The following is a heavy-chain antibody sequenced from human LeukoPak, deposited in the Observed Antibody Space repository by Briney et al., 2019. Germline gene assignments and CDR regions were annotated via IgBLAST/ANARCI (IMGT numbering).Heavy chain of an antibody. V-gene: IGHV4-34*01. CDR3: ASAKSEGDAFDI. Sequence: SEILSLTCAVYGGSFSGYYWSWIRQPPGKGLEWIGEIYHSGSTNYNPSLKSRVTISVDKSKNQFSLKLSSVTAADTAVYYCASAKSEGDAFDIWGQGTMVTVSS. CDR1: GGSFSGYY. D-gene: IGHD3-3*01. CDR2: IYHSGST. J-gene: IGHJ3*02.